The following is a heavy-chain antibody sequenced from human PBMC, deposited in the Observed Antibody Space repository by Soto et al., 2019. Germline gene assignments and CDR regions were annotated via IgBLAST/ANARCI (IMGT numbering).Heavy chain of an antibody. CDR2: IYAGDSDA. D-gene: IGHD3-10*01. J-gene: IGHJ1*01. V-gene: IGHV5-51*01. CDR3: ATQAGSLYFHH. Sequence: GESLKISCKGSGYSFPIYWIAWVRQMPGKGLEWMGIIYAGDSDATYSPSFQGQVTISTDRTISTAYLQWSSLKASDTAMYYCATQAGSLYFHHWGQGTLVTVSS. CDR1: GYSFPIYW.